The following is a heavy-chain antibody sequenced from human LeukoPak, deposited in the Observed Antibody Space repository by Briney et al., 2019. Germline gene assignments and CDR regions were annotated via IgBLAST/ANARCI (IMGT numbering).Heavy chain of an antibody. CDR2: IYYSGST. D-gene: IGHD3-22*01. CDR3: AKAGVRYFDSSGLYAFDF. CDR1: GGSIRSTSYY. J-gene: IGHJ3*01. Sequence: PSETLSLTCAVSGGSIRSTSYYWAWIRQPPGKGLEWIGTIYYSGSTYHNPSLKSRVTLSVDTPRNQFSLRLSSVDAADTAVYYCAKAGVRYFDSSGLYAFDFWGQGTTVTVSP. V-gene: IGHV4-39*01.